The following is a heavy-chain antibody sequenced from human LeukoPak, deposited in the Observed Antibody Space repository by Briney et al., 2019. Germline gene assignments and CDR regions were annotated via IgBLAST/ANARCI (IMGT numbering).Heavy chain of an antibody. V-gene: IGHV4-59*01. D-gene: IGHD2-15*01. Sequence: SETLSLTCTVSGCSISSYYWSWIRQPPGKGLEWIGYIYYSGSTNYNPSLKSRVTISVDTSKNQFSLKLSSVTAADTAVYYCARTKRGVPSSDAFDIWGQGTMVTVSS. CDR2: IYYSGST. CDR3: ARTKRGVPSSDAFDI. J-gene: IGHJ3*02. CDR1: GCSISSYY.